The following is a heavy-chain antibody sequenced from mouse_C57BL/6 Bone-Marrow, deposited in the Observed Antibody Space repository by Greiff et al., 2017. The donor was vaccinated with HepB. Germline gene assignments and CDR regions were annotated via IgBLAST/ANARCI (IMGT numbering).Heavy chain of an antibody. Sequence: EVKLVESGAELVRPGASVKLSCTASGFNIKDDYMHWVKQRPEQGLEWIGWIDPENGDTEYASKFQGKATITADTSSNTAYLQLSSLTSEDTAVYYCTTLGAYAMDYWGQGTSVTVSS. CDR1: GFNIKDDY. J-gene: IGHJ4*01. CDR2: IDPENGDT. V-gene: IGHV14-4*01. CDR3: TTLGAYAMDY.